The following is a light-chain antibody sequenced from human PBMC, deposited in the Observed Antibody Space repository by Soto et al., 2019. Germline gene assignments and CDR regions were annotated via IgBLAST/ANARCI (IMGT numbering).Light chain of an antibody. Sequence: DIQLTQAPSFLSASAVDIVSITFLASQAISIYLALYQPTPGRAPKLLIYAASTLQSGVPSRFSGSGSGTEFTLTITSLQPEDFATYYCQQLNSFPITCGHGTRREI. V-gene: IGKV1-9*01. J-gene: IGKJ5*01. CDR2: AAS. CDR3: QQLNSFPIT. CDR1: QAISIY.